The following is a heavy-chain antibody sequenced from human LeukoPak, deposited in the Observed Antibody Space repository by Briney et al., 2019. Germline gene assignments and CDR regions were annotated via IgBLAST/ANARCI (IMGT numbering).Heavy chain of an antibody. Sequence: PGRSLRLSCAVSGFTFRSYAMHWVRQAPGKGLEWVAFISYDGDHKYYPDSVKGRFTISRDNSKNTVYLQMNSLRVEDTAVYFCAREYYSGNYYVFDYWGQGTLVTVSS. CDR3: AREYYSGNYYVFDY. D-gene: IGHD1-26*01. J-gene: IGHJ4*02. CDR1: GFTFRSYA. CDR2: ISYDGDHK. V-gene: IGHV3-30-3*01.